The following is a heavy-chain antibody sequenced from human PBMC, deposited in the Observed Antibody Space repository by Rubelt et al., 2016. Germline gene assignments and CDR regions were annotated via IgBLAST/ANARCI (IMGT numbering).Heavy chain of an antibody. CDR3: ARLGGLIDY. J-gene: IGHJ4*02. Sequence: QVQLQQWGAGLLKPSETLSLTCAVYGGSFSGYYWSWIRQPPGKGLEWIGEINHSGSTNYNPSPRSVGYIACDTAKIQVALKLSCVTAAESAGYYCARLGGLIDYWGQGTLVTVSS. CDR1: GGSFSGYY. V-gene: IGHV4-34*01. CDR2: INHSGST.